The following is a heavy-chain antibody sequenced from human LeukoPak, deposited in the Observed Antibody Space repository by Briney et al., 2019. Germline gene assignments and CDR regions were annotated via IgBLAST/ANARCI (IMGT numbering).Heavy chain of an antibody. Sequence: GGSLRLSRAASGFTFSSYWMHWVRQAPGKGLVWVSRIKTDGSTTSYADSVKGRFTISRDNAKNTLYLQMNSLRAEDTAVYYCARVGTGSYHFDYWGQGTLVTVSS. CDR3: ARVGTGSYHFDY. J-gene: IGHJ4*02. CDR1: GFTFSSYW. D-gene: IGHD1-26*01. V-gene: IGHV3-74*01. CDR2: IKTDGSTT.